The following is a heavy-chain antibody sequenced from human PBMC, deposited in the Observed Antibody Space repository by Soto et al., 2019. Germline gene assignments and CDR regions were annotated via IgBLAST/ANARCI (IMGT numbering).Heavy chain of an antibody. CDR3: AREIWVTSLSSSWYSSGLYYGMDV. D-gene: IGHD6-13*01. CDR2: IYTSGST. Sequence: QVQLQESGPGLVKPSETLSLTCTVSGGSISSYYWSWIRQPAGKGLEWIGRIYTSGSTNYNPSLKSRVTMSVDTSKNQFSRKLSSVTAADTAVYYCAREIWVTSLSSSWYSSGLYYGMDVWGQGTTVTVSS. J-gene: IGHJ6*02. V-gene: IGHV4-4*07. CDR1: GGSISSYY.